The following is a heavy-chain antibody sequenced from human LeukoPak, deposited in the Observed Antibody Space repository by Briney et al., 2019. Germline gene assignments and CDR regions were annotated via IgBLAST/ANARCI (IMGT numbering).Heavy chain of an antibody. J-gene: IGHJ4*02. CDR1: GFTFSSYG. V-gene: IGHV3-30*18. Sequence: GGSLRLSCAASGFTFSSYGMHWVRQAPGKGLEWVAVISYDGSNKYYADSVKGRFTISRDNSKNTLYLQMNSLRAEDTAVYYCAKEPHGYGDYLDYWGQGTLATVSS. CDR2: ISYDGSNK. CDR3: AKEPHGYGDYLDY. D-gene: IGHD5-18*01.